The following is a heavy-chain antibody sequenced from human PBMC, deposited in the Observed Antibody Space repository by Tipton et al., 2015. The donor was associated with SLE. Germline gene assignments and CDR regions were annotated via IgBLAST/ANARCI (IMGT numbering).Heavy chain of an antibody. CDR3: ARDRYFDYSYGMDV. CDR1: GGSISSGGYY. D-gene: IGHD3-9*01. V-gene: IGHV4-31*03. J-gene: IGHJ6*02. Sequence: TLSLTCTVSGGSISSGGYYWSWIRQHPGKGLEWIGYIYYSGSTYYNPSLKSRVTISVDTSKNQFSLKLSSVTAAGTAVYYCARDRYFDYSYGMDVWGQGTTVTVSS. CDR2: IYYSGST.